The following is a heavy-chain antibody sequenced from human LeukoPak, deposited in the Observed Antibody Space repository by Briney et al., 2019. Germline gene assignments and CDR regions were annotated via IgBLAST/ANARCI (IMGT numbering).Heavy chain of an antibody. Sequence: PGRSLRLSCAASGFTFSNYGMHWVRQAPGKGLEWVAVLSYDGGEKYYADSVKGRFTISRDNSRSTLYLQMNSLRAEDTAVYYCANPQSRGYDYLDYWGQGTLVTVSS. CDR1: GFTFSNYG. D-gene: IGHD5-12*01. CDR2: LSYDGGEK. CDR3: ANPQSRGYDYLDY. J-gene: IGHJ4*02. V-gene: IGHV3-30*18.